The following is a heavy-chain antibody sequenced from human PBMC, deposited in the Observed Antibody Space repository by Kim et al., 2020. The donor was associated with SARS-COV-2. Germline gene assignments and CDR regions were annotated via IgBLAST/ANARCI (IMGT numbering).Heavy chain of an antibody. CDR1: GFTFSSYA. CDR2: ISGSGGST. D-gene: IGHD4-17*01. CDR3: AKDRDYGDYSDY. V-gene: IGHV3-23*01. J-gene: IGHJ4*02. Sequence: GGSLRLSCAASGFTFSSYAMGWVRQAPGKGLEWVSAISGSGGSTYYADSVKGRFTISRDNSKNTLYLQMNSLRAEDTAVYYCAKDRDYGDYSDYWGQGTLVTVSS.